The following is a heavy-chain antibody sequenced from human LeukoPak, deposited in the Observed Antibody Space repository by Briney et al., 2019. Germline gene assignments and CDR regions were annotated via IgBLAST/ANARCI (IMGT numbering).Heavy chain of an antibody. V-gene: IGHV3-21*01. CDR2: ISSSSSYI. CDR3: ARETTVVTPIDY. D-gene: IGHD4-23*01. J-gene: IGHJ4*02. CDR1: GFTFSSYW. Sequence: PGGSLRLSCAASGFTFSSYWMSWVRQAPGKGLEWVSSISSSSSYIYYADSVKGRFTISRDNAKNSLYLQMNSLRAEDTAVYYCARETTVVTPIDYWGQGTLVTVS.